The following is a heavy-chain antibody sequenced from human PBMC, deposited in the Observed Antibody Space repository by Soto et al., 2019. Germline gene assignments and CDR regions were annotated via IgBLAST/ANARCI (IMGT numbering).Heavy chain of an antibody. CDR1: GGSISSYY. J-gene: IGHJ4*02. V-gene: IGHV4-59*08. CDR3: TRRYGGTFDY. D-gene: IGHD2-15*01. Sequence: SETLSLTCTVSGGSISSYYWSWIRQPPGKGLEWIGYIYYSGSTNYNPSLKSRVTISVDTSKNQFSLKLSSVTAADTAVYYCTRRYGGTFDYRGQGTLVTVSS. CDR2: IYYSGST.